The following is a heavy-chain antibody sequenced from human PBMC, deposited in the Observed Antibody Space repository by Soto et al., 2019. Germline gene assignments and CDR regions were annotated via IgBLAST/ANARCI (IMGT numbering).Heavy chain of an antibody. CDR3: AGGEYYDFWSGYPNWFDP. Sequence: QLQLQESGPGLVKPSETLSLTCTVSGGSISSSSYYWGWIRQPPGKGLEWIGGIYYSGSTYYNPSLKSRVTISVDTSKNQFSLKLSSVTAADTAVYYCAGGEYYDFWSGYPNWFDPWGQGTLVTVSS. CDR1: GGSISSSSYY. J-gene: IGHJ5*02. CDR2: IYYSGST. D-gene: IGHD3-3*01. V-gene: IGHV4-39*01.